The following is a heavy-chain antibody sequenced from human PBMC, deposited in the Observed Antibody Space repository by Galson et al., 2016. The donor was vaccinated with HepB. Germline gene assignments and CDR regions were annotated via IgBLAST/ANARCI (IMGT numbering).Heavy chain of an antibody. V-gene: IGHV4-34*01. Sequence: SETLSLTCAVYGGSFSDYYWSWIRQPPGKGLEWIGEINHSGSTNCSPSLKSRVTISVDTSKNQFSLKLSSVTAADTAVYYCARGPRRQVFLGLYYYSGMDVWGQGTTVTVSS. CDR2: INHSGST. CDR3: ARGPRRQVFLGLYYYSGMDV. CDR1: GGSFSDYY. D-gene: IGHD2-8*01. J-gene: IGHJ6*02.